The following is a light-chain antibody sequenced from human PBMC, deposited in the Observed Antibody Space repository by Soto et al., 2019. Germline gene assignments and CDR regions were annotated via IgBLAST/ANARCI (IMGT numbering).Light chain of an antibody. Sequence: AIQMTQSPSSLSASVGDRVTITCRASQGIGNDLGWYQQKPGIAPKLLIYAASSLQRGVPSRFSGSGSGTDFTLTISSLQPEDFATYYCLQNKNYPLTFGPGTKVDIK. J-gene: IGKJ3*01. V-gene: IGKV1-6*01. CDR2: AAS. CDR1: QGIGND. CDR3: LQNKNYPLT.